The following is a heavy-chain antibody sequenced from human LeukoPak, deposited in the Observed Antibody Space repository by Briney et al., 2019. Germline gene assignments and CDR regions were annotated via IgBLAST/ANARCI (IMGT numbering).Heavy chain of an antibody. J-gene: IGHJ4*02. CDR3: AKSGTRYCSGGNCYFDY. CDR1: GFIFSSYG. Sequence: QPGRSLRLSCAASGFIFSSYGMHWVRQAPGKGLEWVAVISYDEITKYYADSVKGRFAMSRDNSENTLYLQMNSLRPEDTAVYYCAKSGTRYCSGGNCYFDYWGQGTLVTVSS. V-gene: IGHV3-30*18. CDR2: ISYDEITK. D-gene: IGHD2-15*01.